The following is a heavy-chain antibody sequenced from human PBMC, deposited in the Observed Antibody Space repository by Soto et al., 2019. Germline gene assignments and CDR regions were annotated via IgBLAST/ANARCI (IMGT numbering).Heavy chain of an antibody. J-gene: IGHJ4*02. D-gene: IGHD6-19*01. V-gene: IGHV4-31*03. CDR2: IYYSGST. CDR1: GGSISSGGYY. CDR3: AISIAVADPPYYFDY. Sequence: QVQLQESGPGLVKPSQTLSLTCTVSGGSISSGGYYWSWIRQHPGKGLEWIGYIYYSGSTYYNPSLKSRVTISVDTSKNPFSLKLSSVTAADTAVYYCAISIAVADPPYYFDYWGQGTLVSVSS.